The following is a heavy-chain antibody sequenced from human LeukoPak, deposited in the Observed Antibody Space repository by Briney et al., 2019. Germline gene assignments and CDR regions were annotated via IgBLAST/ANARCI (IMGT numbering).Heavy chain of an antibody. Sequence: ASVKVSCKASGYTFTSYYIHWVRQAPGQGLEWMGIINPSSGSTSYAQKFQGRVTMTRDTSTSTAYMELSSLGSEDTAVYYCAGDDYGGNSHDAFDIWGQGTVVTVSS. J-gene: IGHJ3*02. V-gene: IGHV1-46*01. CDR2: INPSSGST. CDR1: GYTFTSYY. D-gene: IGHD4-23*01. CDR3: AGDDYGGNSHDAFDI.